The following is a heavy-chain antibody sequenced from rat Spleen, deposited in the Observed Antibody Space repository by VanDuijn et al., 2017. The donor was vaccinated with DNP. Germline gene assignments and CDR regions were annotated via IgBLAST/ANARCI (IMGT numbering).Heavy chain of an antibody. Sequence: EVQLVESGGGLVQPGRSLKLSCAASGFTFSDYNMAWVRQAPKKGLEWVATISYDGTRTYYRASVKGRFTISRDYAKPTLYLQMDSLRSEDTATYYCVREGTTTWFAYWGQGTLVTVSS. D-gene: IGHD1-8*01. CDR3: VREGTTTWFAY. CDR1: GFTFSDYN. V-gene: IGHV5-7*01. CDR2: ISYDGTRT. J-gene: IGHJ3*01.